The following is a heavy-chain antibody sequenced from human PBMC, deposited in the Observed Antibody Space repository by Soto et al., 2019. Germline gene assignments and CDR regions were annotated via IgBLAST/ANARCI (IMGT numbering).Heavy chain of an antibody. CDR3: AIVVWLSTSYINF. V-gene: IGHV3-23*01. D-gene: IGHD3-3*01. CDR2: ISGSGGAT. CDR1: GFTFTSFA. J-gene: IGHJ4*02. Sequence: GGSLRLSCAASGFTFTSFAVRWVRQAPGKGLEWVSAISGSGGATYYADSVKGRFTVSRDNSRNTVYLQVDSLRVEDTAVYHCAIVVWLSTSYINFWGKGTQGTVSS.